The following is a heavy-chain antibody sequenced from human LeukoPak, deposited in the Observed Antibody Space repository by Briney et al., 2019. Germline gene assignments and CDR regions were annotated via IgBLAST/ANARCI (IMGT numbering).Heavy chain of an antibody. CDR3: ARSRGYSYGYDY. J-gene: IGHJ4*02. CDR2: IYHSGST. V-gene: IGHV4-30-2*01. Sequence: SQTLSLTCAVSGGSISSGGYSWSWIRQPPGKGLEWIGYIYHSGSTYYNPSLKSRVTISVDRSKNQFSLKLSSVIAADTAVYYCARSRGYSYGYDYWGQGTLVTVSS. D-gene: IGHD5-18*01. CDR1: GGSISSGGYS.